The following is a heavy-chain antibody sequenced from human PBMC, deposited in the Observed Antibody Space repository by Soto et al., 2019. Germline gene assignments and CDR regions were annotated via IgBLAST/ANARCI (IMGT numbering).Heavy chain of an antibody. CDR2: ISYDGSNK. V-gene: IGHV3-30*18. J-gene: IGHJ6*02. CDR1: GFTFSSYG. Sequence: QVQLVESGGGVVQPGRSLRLSCAASGFTFSSYGMHWVRQAPGKGLEWVAVISYDGSNKYYADSVKGRFTISTDNSKITLYLQMNSLRAEDTAVYYCAKDPKLYPYYYYYGMDVWGQGTTVTVSS. D-gene: IGHD3-3*01. CDR3: AKDPKLYPYYYYYGMDV.